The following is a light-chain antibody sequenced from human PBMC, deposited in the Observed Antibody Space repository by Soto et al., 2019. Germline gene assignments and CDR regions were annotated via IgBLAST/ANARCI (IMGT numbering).Light chain of an antibody. CDR2: GAS. J-gene: IGKJ1*01. V-gene: IGKV3-15*01. CDR3: XQFDNWPAWT. Sequence: EIVMTQSPVTLSVSPGQRAILTCGASQSISTNLAWYQQKPGQAPRLLIYGASTRATDIPARFSGSGSGTEFTLTISSLQPEDXXXXXXXQFDNWPAWTFGHGTRVQV. CDR1: QSISTN.